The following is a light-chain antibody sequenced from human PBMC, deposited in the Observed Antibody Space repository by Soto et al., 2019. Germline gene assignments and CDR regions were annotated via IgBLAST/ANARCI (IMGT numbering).Light chain of an antibody. CDR3: VSYTPMGSFV. J-gene: IGLJ2*01. Sequence: QSALTQPASVSGSPGQSITISCTGSIYDIGSHHYVSWYQQFPGKAPKLILYEVSNRPSGISNRFSGFRSGYTASLTVSGLQAGDGANYYGVSYTPMGSFVFGGGTKLPV. CDR2: EVS. CDR1: IYDIGSHHY. V-gene: IGLV2-14*01.